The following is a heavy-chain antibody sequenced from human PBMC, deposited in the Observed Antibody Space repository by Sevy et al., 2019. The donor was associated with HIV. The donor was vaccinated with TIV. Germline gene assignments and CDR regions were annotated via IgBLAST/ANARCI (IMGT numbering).Heavy chain of an antibody. Sequence: ASVKVSCKASGYIFSDYHIHWARQAPGQRLEWMGWINGNSGDTEYAEKFQGRVTMSTDTSISTAYMELTRLQSDDTAVYYWAKVGVGWSAFFDLWGQGTLVTVSS. V-gene: IGHV1-2*02. J-gene: IGHJ4*02. CDR3: AKVGVGWSAFFDL. CDR2: INGNSGDT. D-gene: IGHD3-3*01. CDR1: GYIFSDYH.